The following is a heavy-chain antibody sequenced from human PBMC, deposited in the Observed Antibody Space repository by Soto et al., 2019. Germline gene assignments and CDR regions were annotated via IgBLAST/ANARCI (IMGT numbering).Heavy chain of an antibody. CDR2: VNTYNGNT. CDR1: GYTFTSYG. V-gene: IGHV1-18*01. Sequence: QVQLVQSGAEVKKPGASVKVSCKASGYTFTSYGISWVRQAPGQGLEWMGWVNTYNGNTNYAQKLQGRVTMTTDTSTSTAYMELRSLRSDDTAVYYCARDNMVVVDATSLFDYWGQGTLVTVSS. D-gene: IGHD2-15*01. J-gene: IGHJ4*02. CDR3: ARDNMVVVDATSLFDY.